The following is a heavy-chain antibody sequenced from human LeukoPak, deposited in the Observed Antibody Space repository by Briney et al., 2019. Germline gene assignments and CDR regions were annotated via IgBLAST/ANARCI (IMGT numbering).Heavy chain of an antibody. Sequence: SETLSLTCTVSGGSISSYYWSWIRQPPGKGLEWIGYIYYSGSTNYNPSLKSRVTISVDTSKNQFSLKLSSVTAADTVVYYCARYSSGWYLTWFDPWGKGTLVTVSS. V-gene: IGHV4-59*01. J-gene: IGHJ5*02. CDR3: ARYSSGWYLTWFDP. CDR2: IYYSGST. D-gene: IGHD6-19*01. CDR1: GGSISSYY.